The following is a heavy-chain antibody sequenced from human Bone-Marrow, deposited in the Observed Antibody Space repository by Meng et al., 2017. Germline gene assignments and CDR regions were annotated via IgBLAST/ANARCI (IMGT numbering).Heavy chain of an antibody. D-gene: IGHD2-15*01. CDR1: GFTFSDYY. CDR3: ARDHCSGGSCYFYYGMDV. J-gene: IGHJ6*02. CDR2: ISSSGSTI. V-gene: IGHV3-11*04. Sequence: GESLKISCAASGFTFSDYYMSWIRQAPGKGLEWVSYISSSGSTIYYADSVKGRFTISRDNAKNSLYLQMNSLRAEDTAVYYCARDHCSGGSCYFYYGMDVWGQGTTATVSS.